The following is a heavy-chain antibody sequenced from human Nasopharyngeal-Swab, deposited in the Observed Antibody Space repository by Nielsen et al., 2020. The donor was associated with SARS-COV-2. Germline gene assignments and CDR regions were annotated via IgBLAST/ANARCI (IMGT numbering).Heavy chain of an antibody. CDR3: ATHPDYYDSSGYYSDY. CDR1: GGSFSGYY. V-gene: IGHV4-34*01. D-gene: IGHD3-22*01. CDR2: INHSGST. J-gene: IGHJ4*02. Sequence: GSLRLSCAVYGGSFSGYYWSWIRQPTGKGLEWIGEINHSGSTNYNPSLKSRVTILVDTSKNQFSLKLSSVTAADTAVYYCATHPDYYDSSGYYSDYWGQGTLVTVSS.